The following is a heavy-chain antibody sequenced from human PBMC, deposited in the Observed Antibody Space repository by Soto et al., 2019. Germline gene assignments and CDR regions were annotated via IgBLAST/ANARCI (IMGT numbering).Heavy chain of an antibody. CDR2: IYQSGTA. Sequence: LSLTCAVSGYSIRSDDYWGWIRQPPGKGLEWIGSIYQSGTAYYNPSLKSRVTISVDTSKNEFSLKVSSVTAADTAVYYCARVTGRKGYFDYWGPGTLVTVSS. J-gene: IGHJ4*02. CDR3: ARVTGRKGYFDY. D-gene: IGHD5-18*01. V-gene: IGHV4-38-2*01. CDR1: GYSIRSDDY.